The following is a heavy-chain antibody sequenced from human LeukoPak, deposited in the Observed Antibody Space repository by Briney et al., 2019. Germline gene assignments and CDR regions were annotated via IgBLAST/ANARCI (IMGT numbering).Heavy chain of an antibody. Sequence: GRCLRLSCAPSGPTFSSSDTNSVRQAPGNGLEWVASISSTASYISYADSVKGPFSSSKDNAKISLYLQGNSLGAEDVAVYSCARDMGCSRLEYWGQGTLVTVSS. CDR2: ISSTASYI. CDR1: GPTFSSSD. V-gene: IGHV3-21*01. CDR3: ARDMGCSRLEY. J-gene: IGHJ4*02. D-gene: IGHD2-15*01.